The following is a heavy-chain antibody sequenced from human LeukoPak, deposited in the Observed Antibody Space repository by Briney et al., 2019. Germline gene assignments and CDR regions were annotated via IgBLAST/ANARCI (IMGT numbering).Heavy chain of an antibody. CDR2: ISSSSATK. V-gene: IGHV3-48*04. Sequence: GGSLRLSCAASGFTFSAYDMNWVRQAPGKGLKWLSYISSSSATKYHADSVKGRFTVSRDNAKNSLYLQMNSLRAEDTGVYYCARWNLGSDYWGQGTLVTVSS. CDR1: GFTFSAYD. CDR3: ARWNLGSDY. J-gene: IGHJ4*02. D-gene: IGHD1-1*01.